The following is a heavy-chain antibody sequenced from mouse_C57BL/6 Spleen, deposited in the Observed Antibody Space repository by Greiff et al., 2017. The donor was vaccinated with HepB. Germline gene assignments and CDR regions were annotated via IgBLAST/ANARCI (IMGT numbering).Heavy chain of an antibody. Sequence: EVKLQESGPELVKPGASVKIPCKASGYTFTDYNMDWVKQSHGKSLEWIGDINPNNGGTIYNQKFKGKATLTVDKSSSTAYMELRSLTSEDTAVYYCARGTDWYYFDYWGQGTTLTVSS. CDR2: INPNNGGT. J-gene: IGHJ2*01. D-gene: IGHD2-14*01. V-gene: IGHV1-18*01. CDR3: ARGTDWYYFDY. CDR1: GYTFTDYN.